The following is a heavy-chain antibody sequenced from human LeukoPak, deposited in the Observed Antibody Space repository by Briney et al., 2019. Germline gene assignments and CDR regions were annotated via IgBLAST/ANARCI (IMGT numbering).Heavy chain of an antibody. CDR1: GGSISSYY. J-gene: IGHJ3*02. D-gene: IGHD3-22*01. CDR3: ARHEQGITTIVVAPHAFDI. Sequence: SETLSLTCTVSGGSISSYYWSWIRQPPGKGLEWIGYIYYSGSTNYNPSLKSRVTISVDTSKNQFSLKLSSVTAADTAVYYCARHEQGITTIVVAPHAFDIWGQGTMVTVSS. CDR2: IYYSGST. V-gene: IGHV4-59*08.